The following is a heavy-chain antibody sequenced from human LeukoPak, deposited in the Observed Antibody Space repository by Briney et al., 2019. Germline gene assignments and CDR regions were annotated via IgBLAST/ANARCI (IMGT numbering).Heavy chain of an antibody. CDR3: ARGGVFQDLYSYYYGMDV. CDR2: INGNSGGT. Sequence: ASAKVSCKASGYTFTGYFMHWVRQAPGQGLEWMGWINGNSGGTNYAQKFQGRVTMTRDTSISTAYMEVSGLRSDDTAVYYCARGGVFQDLYSYYYGMDVWGQGTTVTISS. J-gene: IGHJ6*02. V-gene: IGHV1-2*02. CDR1: GYTFTGYF. D-gene: IGHD3-16*01.